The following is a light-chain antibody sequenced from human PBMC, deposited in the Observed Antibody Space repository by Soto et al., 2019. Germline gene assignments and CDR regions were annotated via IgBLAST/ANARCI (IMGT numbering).Light chain of an antibody. CDR3: QQYGSSQVT. V-gene: IGKV3-20*01. Sequence: EIVLTQSPGTLSLSPGERATLSCRASQSVSNRYLAWYQQKPGQAPRLLIYGASSRATGIPDRFSGSGSGTDFTLTISRLEPEDFAVYYCQQYGSSQVTSGGGTKVDIK. CDR2: GAS. J-gene: IGKJ4*01. CDR1: QSVSNRY.